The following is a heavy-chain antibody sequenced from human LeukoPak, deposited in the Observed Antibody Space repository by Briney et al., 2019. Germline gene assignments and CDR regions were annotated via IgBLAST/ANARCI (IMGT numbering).Heavy chain of an antibody. J-gene: IGHJ5*02. D-gene: IGHD3-22*01. CDR3: AKDPRERYYYGSSGLIP. CDR2: ISYDGSNK. CDR1: GFTVSSYG. Sequence: GGSLRLSCAASGFTVSSYGMHWVRQAPGKGLEWVAVISYDGSNKYYADSVKGRFTISRDNSKNTLYLQMNSLRAEDTAVYYCAKDPRERYYYGSSGLIPWGQGTLVTVSS. V-gene: IGHV3-30*18.